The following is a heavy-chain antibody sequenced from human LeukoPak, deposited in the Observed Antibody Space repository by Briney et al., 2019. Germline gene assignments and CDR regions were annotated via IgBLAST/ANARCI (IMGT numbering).Heavy chain of an antibody. J-gene: IGHJ4*02. CDR3: ARHPADSSGHDSFGY. CDR1: GFSFISYS. V-gene: IGHV3-21*01. CDR2: ISSTSIYI. D-gene: IGHD3-22*01. Sequence: GGSLRLSCAASGFSFISYSLSGVRQAPGRGLEWVSSISSTSIYIYYADSLKGRFTISRDNAKNSLYLQMNSLRAEDTAVYYCARHPADSSGHDSFGYWGLGTLVTVSS.